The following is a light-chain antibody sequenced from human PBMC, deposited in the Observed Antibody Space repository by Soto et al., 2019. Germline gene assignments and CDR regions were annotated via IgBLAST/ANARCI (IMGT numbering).Light chain of an antibody. CDR2: EVS. CDR1: SGDVGTYNY. V-gene: IGLV2-14*01. J-gene: IGLJ1*01. Sequence: SALTQPASVSGSPGQSITISCTGTSGDVGTYNYVSWYQQHAGKAPKLIICEVSNRPSGVSNRFSGSKSANTASLTISGLQAEDEADYYCSSYTSSSRYVFGTGTKVTVL. CDR3: SSYTSSSRYV.